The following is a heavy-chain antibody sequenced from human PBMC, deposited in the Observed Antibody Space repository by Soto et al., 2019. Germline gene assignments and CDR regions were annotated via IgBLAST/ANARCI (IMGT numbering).Heavy chain of an antibody. D-gene: IGHD2-2*01. J-gene: IGHJ4*02. CDR1: RFVLSSYP. Sequence: GGSLRLSCVASRFVLSSYPMNWVRRAPGRGLEWLSYITTSSRTIYYADSVKGRFTISRDNAKNSLYLQMNSLRADDTAVYYCARCRSATTCPYDYWGQGTLVTVSS. CDR3: ARCRSATTCPYDY. V-gene: IGHV3-48*01. CDR2: ITTSSRTI.